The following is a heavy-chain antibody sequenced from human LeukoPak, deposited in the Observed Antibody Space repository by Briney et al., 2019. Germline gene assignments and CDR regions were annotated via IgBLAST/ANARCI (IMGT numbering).Heavy chain of an antibody. V-gene: IGHV1-69*06. CDR3: GRGDYYDSSGCDY. D-gene: IGHD3-22*01. CDR1: GGTFSSYA. Sequence: ASVKVSCKSSGGTFSSYAISWVRQAPGQGLEWMGRIIPIFGTANYAQKFQGRVTITADKSTSTAYMELSRLRSEDTAVYYCGRGDYYDSSGCDYWGQGTLVTVSS. CDR2: IIPIFGTA. J-gene: IGHJ4*02.